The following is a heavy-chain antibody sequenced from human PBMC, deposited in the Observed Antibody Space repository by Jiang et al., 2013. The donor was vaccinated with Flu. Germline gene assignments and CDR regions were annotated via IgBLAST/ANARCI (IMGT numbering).Heavy chain of an antibody. D-gene: IGHD3-10*01. V-gene: IGHV4-59*01. Sequence: CTVSGGSISSYYWSWIRQPPGKGLEWIGYIYYSGSTNYNPSLKSRVTISVDTSKNQFSLKLSSVTAADTAVYYCARVRGSQDAFDIWGQGTMVT. CDR2: IYYSGST. CDR3: ARVRGSQDAFDI. CDR1: GGSISSYY. J-gene: IGHJ3*02.